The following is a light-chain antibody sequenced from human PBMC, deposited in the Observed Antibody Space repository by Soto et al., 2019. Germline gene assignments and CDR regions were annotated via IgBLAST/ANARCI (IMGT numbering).Light chain of an antibody. CDR1: QSLVHSNGDTY. Sequence: DFVLTPTPLSSPVTLGQPASISCRCSQSLVHSNGDTYLNWLHQRPGQPPRLLIYKISNRFAGVPDRFSGSGSGTDFILRISRVEAEDVGVYYCMQASHFPRTFGQGTKLEIK. V-gene: IGKV2-24*01. CDR3: MQASHFPRT. CDR2: KIS. J-gene: IGKJ2*01.